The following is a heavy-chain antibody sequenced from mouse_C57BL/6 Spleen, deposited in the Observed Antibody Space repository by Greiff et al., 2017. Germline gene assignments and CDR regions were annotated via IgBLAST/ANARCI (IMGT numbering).Heavy chain of an antibody. CDR2: INPSTGGT. Sequence: EVQLQQSGPELVKPGASVNISCKASGYSFTGYYMNWVKQSPEKSLEWIGEINPSTGGTTYNQKFKAKATLTVDKSSSTAYMQLKSLTSEDAAVYYCAREEGTTWFAYWGQGTLVTVSA. J-gene: IGHJ3*01. V-gene: IGHV1-42*01. CDR3: AREEGTTWFAY. CDR1: GYSFTGYY. D-gene: IGHD2-13*01.